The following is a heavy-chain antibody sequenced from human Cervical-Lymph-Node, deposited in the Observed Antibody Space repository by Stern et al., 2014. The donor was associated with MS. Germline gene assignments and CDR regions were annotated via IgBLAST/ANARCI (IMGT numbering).Heavy chain of an antibody. CDR1: GFTFSSYY. J-gene: IGHJ5*02. Sequence: VQLVQSGGGLVEPGGSLRLSCEASGFTFSSYYMNWIRQAPGKGLEWLSDISSSGTYTNYADSVKGRFTISRDNAKNSLYLEMNSLRDEDTAVYYCVREIASRYNWFDPWGQGTLVTVSS. D-gene: IGHD6-6*01. CDR2: ISSSGTYT. V-gene: IGHV3-11*06. CDR3: VREIASRYNWFDP.